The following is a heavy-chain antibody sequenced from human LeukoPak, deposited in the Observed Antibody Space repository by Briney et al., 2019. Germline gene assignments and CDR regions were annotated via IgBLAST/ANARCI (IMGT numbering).Heavy chain of an antibody. CDR1: GYTFTSNG. CDR2: ISAYNGNT. D-gene: IGHD3-9*01. V-gene: IGHV1-18*01. Sequence: GASVKVSCKSVGYTFTSNGISWIRHAPGQGLEWMGWISAYNGNTNYAQKLQGRVTMTTATSTSTAYMELSSLRSDDTAMYYCARRFGYFDWLWYVDLWGRGTLVTVSS. CDR3: ARRFGYFDWLWYVDL. J-gene: IGHJ2*01.